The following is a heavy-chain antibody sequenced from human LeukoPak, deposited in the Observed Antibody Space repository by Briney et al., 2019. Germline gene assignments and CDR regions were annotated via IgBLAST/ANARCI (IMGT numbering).Heavy chain of an antibody. Sequence: PGGSLRLSYAASRFTFSSYWMSWVRQAPGKGLEWVANIKQDGSEKYYVDSVKGRFTISRDNAKNSLYLQMNSLRAEDTAVYYCARAKYYFDYWGQGTLVTVSS. D-gene: IGHD3-16*01. V-gene: IGHV3-7*01. CDR2: IKQDGSEK. CDR3: ARAKYYFDY. J-gene: IGHJ4*02. CDR1: RFTFSSYW.